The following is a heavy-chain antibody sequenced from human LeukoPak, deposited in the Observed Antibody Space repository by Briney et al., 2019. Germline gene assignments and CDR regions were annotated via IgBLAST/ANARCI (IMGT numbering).Heavy chain of an antibody. Sequence: KTSETLSLTCTVSGGSISSSSYYWGWIRQPPGKGLEWIGSIYYSVSTYYNPSLKSRVTISVDTSKNQFSLKLSSVTAADTAVYYCARDDYGEEYWGQGTLVTVSS. CDR2: IYYSVST. D-gene: IGHD4-17*01. CDR1: GGSISSSSYY. CDR3: ARDDYGEEY. J-gene: IGHJ4*02. V-gene: IGHV4-39*07.